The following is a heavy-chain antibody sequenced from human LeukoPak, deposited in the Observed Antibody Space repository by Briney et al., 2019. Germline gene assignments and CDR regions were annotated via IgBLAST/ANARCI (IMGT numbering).Heavy chain of an antibody. D-gene: IGHD6-19*01. J-gene: IGHJ1*01. V-gene: IGHV3-23*01. CDR1: GFTFSSYA. Sequence: PGGSLRLSCAASGFTFSSYAMSWVRRAPGKGLEWASAITGSGGNTYYVDSVKGRFTISRDNSKNTLYLQMNSLRAEDTALYYCAKEGSIEVAGYADYFQDWGQGTLVTVSS. CDR3: AKEGSIEVAGYADYFQD. CDR2: ITGSGGNT.